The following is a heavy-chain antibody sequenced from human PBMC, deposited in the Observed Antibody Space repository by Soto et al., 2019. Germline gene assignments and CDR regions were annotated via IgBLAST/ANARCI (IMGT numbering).Heavy chain of an antibody. D-gene: IGHD2-8*01. CDR2: IIPIFGTA. CDR3: AGSRYCTNGVCYRRPGLEFDY. J-gene: IGHJ4*02. V-gene: IGHV1-69*13. Sequence: SVKVSCKASGGTFSSYAISWVRQAPGQGLEWMGGIIPIFGTANYAQKFQGRVTITADESTSTAYMELSSLRSEDTAVYYCAGSRYCTNGVCYRRPGLEFDYSGQGTLVAVSS. CDR1: GGTFSSYA.